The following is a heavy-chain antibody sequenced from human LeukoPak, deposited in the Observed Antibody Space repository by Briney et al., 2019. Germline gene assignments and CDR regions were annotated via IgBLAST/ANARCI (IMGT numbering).Heavy chain of an antibody. V-gene: IGHV3-23*01. CDR1: GFTFSSYA. Sequence: PGGSLRLSCAASGFTFSSYAMSWVRQAPGKGLEWVSAISGSGGSTYYADSVKGRFTISRDNSKNTLYLQMNSLRAEDTAVYYCARVDYGDYGYFDYWGQGTLVTVSS. CDR3: ARVDYGDYGYFDY. CDR2: ISGSGGST. J-gene: IGHJ4*02. D-gene: IGHD4-17*01.